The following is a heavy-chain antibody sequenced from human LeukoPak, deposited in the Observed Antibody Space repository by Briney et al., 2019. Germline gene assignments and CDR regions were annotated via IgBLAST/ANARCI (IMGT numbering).Heavy chain of an antibody. CDR1: GGSFSGYY. Sequence: SETLSLTCAVYGGSFSGYYWSWIRQPPGKGLEWIGEINHSGSTNYNPSLKSRVTISVDTSKNQFSLKLSSVTAADTAVYYCARANYYYYMDVWGKGTTVTVSS. CDR2: INHSGST. CDR3: ARANYYYYMDV. J-gene: IGHJ6*03. V-gene: IGHV4-34*01.